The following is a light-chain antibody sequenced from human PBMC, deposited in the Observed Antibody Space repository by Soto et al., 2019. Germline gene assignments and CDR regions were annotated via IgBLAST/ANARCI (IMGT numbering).Light chain of an antibody. V-gene: IGKV3-15*01. Sequence: EIVMTQSPATLSVSPGERATLSCGASQSVSSNVAWYQQKPGQAPRLLIYDASTRATGIPARFSGSGSGKEFTLSISSPQPEDVAVYYCQQYNDWPPWTFGQGTKVEIK. CDR2: DAS. J-gene: IGKJ1*01. CDR3: QQYNDWPPWT. CDR1: QSVSSN.